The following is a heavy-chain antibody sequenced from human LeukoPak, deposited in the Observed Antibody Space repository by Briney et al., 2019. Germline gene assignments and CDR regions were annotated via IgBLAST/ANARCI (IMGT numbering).Heavy chain of an antibody. CDR2: ISSSGSTI. CDR1: GFTFSDYY. V-gene: IGHV3-11*01. Sequence: GGSLRLSCAASGFTFSDYYMSWIRQAPGKGLEWVSYISSSGSTIYYADSVKGRFTISRDNAKNSLYLQMNSLRAEDTAVYYCAKIEGYYDSSGYLGPPDYWGQGTLVTVSS. D-gene: IGHD3-22*01. CDR3: AKIEGYYDSSGYLGPPDY. J-gene: IGHJ4*02.